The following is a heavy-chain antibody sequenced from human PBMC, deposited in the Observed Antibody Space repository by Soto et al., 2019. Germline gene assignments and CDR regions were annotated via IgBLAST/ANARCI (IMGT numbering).Heavy chain of an antibody. CDR3: ARGDLLADY. V-gene: IGHV4-34*01. Sequence: PSETLSLTCAVYGGSFSGYYWSWIRQPPGKGLEWIGEINHSGNTNYNPSLKSRVTISVDTSKDQFSLKLSSVTAADTAVYYCARGDLLADYWGQGTLVTVSS. D-gene: IGHD3-3*01. CDR2: INHSGNT. J-gene: IGHJ4*02. CDR1: GGSFSGYY.